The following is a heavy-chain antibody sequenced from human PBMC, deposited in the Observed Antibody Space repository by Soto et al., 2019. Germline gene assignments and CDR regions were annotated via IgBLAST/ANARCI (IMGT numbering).Heavy chain of an antibody. CDR3: ASVPRITIFGVVPGRYYYYGMDV. V-gene: IGHV4-61*01. CDR1: GGSVSSGSYY. Sequence: KPSETLSLTCTVSGGSVSSGSYYWSWIRQPPGKGLEWIGYIYYSGSTNYNPSLKSRVTISVDTSKNQFSLKLSSVTAAGTAVYYCASVPRITIFGVVPGRYYYYGMDVWGQGTTVTVSS. D-gene: IGHD3-3*01. J-gene: IGHJ6*02. CDR2: IYYSGST.